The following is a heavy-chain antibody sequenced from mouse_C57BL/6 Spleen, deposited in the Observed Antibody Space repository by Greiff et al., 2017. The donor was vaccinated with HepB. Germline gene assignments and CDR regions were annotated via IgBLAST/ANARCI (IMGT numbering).Heavy chain of an antibody. J-gene: IGHJ1*03. Sequence: EVKLVESVAELVRPGASVKLSCTASGFNIKNTYMHWVKQRPEQGLEWIGRIDPANGNTKYAPKFQGKATITADTSSNTAYLQLSSLTSEDTAIYYCARGPTTVVYWYFDVWGTGTTVTVSS. CDR1: GFNIKNTY. D-gene: IGHD1-1*01. CDR3: ARGPTTVVYWYFDV. V-gene: IGHV14-3*01. CDR2: IDPANGNT.